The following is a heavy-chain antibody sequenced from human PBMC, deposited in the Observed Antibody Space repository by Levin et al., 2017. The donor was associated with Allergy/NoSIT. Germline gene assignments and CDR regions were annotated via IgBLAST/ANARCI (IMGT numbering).Heavy chain of an antibody. CDR3: ARGINYYDYIWGSYRPTPFDY. V-gene: IGHV3-48*04. CDR2: ISSSSGTI. D-gene: IGHD3-16*02. Sequence: GGSLRLSCAASGFTFSSYSMNWVRQAPGKGLEWISYISSSSGTIYYADSVKGRFTISRDNAKNSLYLQMNSLRAEDTAVYYCARGINYYDYIWGSYRPTPFDYWGQGSLVTVSS. J-gene: IGHJ4*02. CDR1: GFTFSSYS.